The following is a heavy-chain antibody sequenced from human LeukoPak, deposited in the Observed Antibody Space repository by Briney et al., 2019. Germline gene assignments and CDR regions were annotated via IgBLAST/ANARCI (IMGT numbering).Heavy chain of an antibody. CDR2: INHSGST. CDR1: GGSFSGYY. J-gene: IGHJ4*02. Sequence: SETLSLTCAVYGGSFSGYYWSWIRQPPGKGLEWIGEINHSGSTNYNPSLKSRVTISVDTSKNQFSLKLSSVTAADTAVYYCARGRYDFWSGYYSPVRGFDYWGQGTLVTVSS. CDR3: ARGRYDFWSGYYSPVRGFDY. D-gene: IGHD3-3*01. V-gene: IGHV4-34*01.